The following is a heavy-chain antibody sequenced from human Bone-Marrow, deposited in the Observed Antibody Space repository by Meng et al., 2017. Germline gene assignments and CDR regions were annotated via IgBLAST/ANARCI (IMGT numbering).Heavy chain of an antibody. CDR1: GGTFSSYA. D-gene: IGHD2-15*01. CDR3: ARSIVGVVAATYWFDP. Sequence: SVKVSCKASGGTFSSYAISWLRQAPGQGLEWMGGIIPIFGTANYAQKFQGRVTITTDESTSTAYMELSSLRSEDTAVYYCARSIVGVVAATYWFDPWGQGTLVTVSS. CDR2: IIPIFGTA. J-gene: IGHJ5*02. V-gene: IGHV1-69*05.